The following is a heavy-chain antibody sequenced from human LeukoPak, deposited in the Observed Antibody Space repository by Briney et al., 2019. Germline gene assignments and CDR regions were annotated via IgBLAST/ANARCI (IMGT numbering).Heavy chain of an antibody. CDR2: IRYDEVNK. Sequence: QPGGSLRLSCAAAGFTFSNYGMHCVRPAPGKGLEWGAFIRYDEVNKYYPDSVKGRFTISRDNSKNTTYLQMNSLRVDDTAVYYCAKSGSGSINWFDPWGQGTLVTVSS. J-gene: IGHJ5*02. CDR1: GFTFSNYG. CDR3: AKSGSGSINWFDP. D-gene: IGHD1-26*01. V-gene: IGHV3-30*02.